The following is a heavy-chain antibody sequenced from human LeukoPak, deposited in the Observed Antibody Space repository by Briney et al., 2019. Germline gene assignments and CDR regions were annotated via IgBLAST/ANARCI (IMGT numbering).Heavy chain of an antibody. Sequence: GGSLRLSCAASGFTFSSYEMNWVRQAPGKGLEWVSYISSSGSTIYYADSVKGRFTISRDNAKNSLYLQMDSLRAEDTALYYCARGGRGYSSGWYVRSGFDYWGQGTLVTVSS. CDR3: ARGGRGYSSGWYVRSGFDY. D-gene: IGHD6-19*01. CDR2: ISSSGSTI. CDR1: GFTFSSYE. J-gene: IGHJ4*02. V-gene: IGHV3-48*03.